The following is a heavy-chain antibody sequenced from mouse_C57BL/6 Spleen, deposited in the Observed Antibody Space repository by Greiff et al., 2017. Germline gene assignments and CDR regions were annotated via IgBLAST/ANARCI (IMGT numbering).Heavy chain of an antibody. CDR3: TSSAYGISLDY. V-gene: IGHV1-5*01. Sequence: VQLQQSGTVLARPGASVKMSCKTSGYTFTSYWMHWVKQRPGQGLEWIGAIYPGNSDTSYNQKFKGKAKLSAVTSASTAYMELSSLTNEDSAVYYCTSSAYGISLDYWGQGTTLTVSS. CDR2: IYPGNSDT. CDR1: GYTFTSYW. D-gene: IGHD1-1*01. J-gene: IGHJ2*01.